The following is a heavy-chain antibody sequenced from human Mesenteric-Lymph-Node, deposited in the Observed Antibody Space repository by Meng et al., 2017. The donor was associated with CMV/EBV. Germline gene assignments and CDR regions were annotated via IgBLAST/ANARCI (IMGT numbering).Heavy chain of an antibody. CDR3: AKDPSHVGTDAFDI. CDR1: GFTFSSYG. V-gene: IGHV3-30*02. J-gene: IGHJ3*02. D-gene: IGHD1-1*01. Sequence: GESLKISCAASGFTFSSYGMHWVRQAPGKGLEWVAFIRYDGSNKYYADSVKGRFTISRDNSKNTLYLQMNSLRAEDTAVYYCAKDPSHVGTDAFDIWGQGTMVTVSS. CDR2: IRYDGSNK.